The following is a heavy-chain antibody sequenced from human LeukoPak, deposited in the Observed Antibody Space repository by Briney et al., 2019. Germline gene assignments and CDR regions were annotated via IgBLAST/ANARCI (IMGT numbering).Heavy chain of an antibody. CDR1: GGSISSYY. CDR3: AREKGNYDFWSDRYYYYYMDV. J-gene: IGHJ6*03. D-gene: IGHD3-3*01. V-gene: IGHV4-59*01. Sequence: SETLSLTCTVSGGSISSYYWSWIRQPPGKGLEWIGYIYYSGSTNYNPSLKSRVTISVDTSKNQFSLKLSSVTAADTAVYYCAREKGNYDFWSDRYYYYYMDVWGKGTTVTVSS. CDR2: IYYSGST.